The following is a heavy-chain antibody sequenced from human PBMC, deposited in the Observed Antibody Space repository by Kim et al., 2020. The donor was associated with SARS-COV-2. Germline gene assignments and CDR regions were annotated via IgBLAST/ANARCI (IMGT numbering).Heavy chain of an antibody. CDR1: GGSISSSSYY. CDR3: ARRVGCWYLFDY. Sequence: SETLSLTCTVSGGSISSSSYYWGWIRQPPGKGLEWIGSIYYSGSTYYNPSLKSRVTISVDTSKNQFSLKLSSVTAADTAVYYCARRVGCWYLFDYWGQGT. D-gene: IGHD6-13*01. J-gene: IGHJ4*02. CDR2: IYYSGST. V-gene: IGHV4-39*01.